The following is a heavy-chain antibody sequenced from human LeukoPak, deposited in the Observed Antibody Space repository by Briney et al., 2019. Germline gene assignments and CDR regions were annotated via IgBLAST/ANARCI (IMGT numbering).Heavy chain of an antibody. CDR1: GYTFTGYY. Sequence: ASVKVSCKASGYTFTGYYMHWVRQAPGQGLEWMGWINPNSVGTNYAQKFQGRVTMTRDTPISTDYMELSRLRYDETAVYYCAREGEGYGSGSYKSPCAFDIWGQGTMVTVSS. CDR3: AREGEGYGSGSYKSPCAFDI. CDR2: INPNSVGT. V-gene: IGHV1-2*02. J-gene: IGHJ3*02. D-gene: IGHD3-10*01.